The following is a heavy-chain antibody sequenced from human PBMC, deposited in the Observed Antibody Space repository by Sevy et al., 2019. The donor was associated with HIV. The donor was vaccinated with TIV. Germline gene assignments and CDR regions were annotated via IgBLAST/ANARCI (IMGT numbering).Heavy chain of an antibody. J-gene: IGHJ3*01. CDR3: ARDPDPVPGVAFDV. V-gene: IGHV3-7*01. CDR1: GSSFGIHW. Sequence: GGSLRLSCVASGSSFGIHWMSWVRQAPGKGLEWVAKINHDGGQKYYVDSVKGRFTISRDNAKSSLYLQMNSLRVEDTALYYCARDPDPVPGVAFDVWDQGTMVTVSS. CDR2: INHDGGQK.